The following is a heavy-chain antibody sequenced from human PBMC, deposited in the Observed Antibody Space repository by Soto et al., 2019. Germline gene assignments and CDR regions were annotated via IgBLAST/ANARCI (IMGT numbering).Heavy chain of an antibody. Sequence: LRLSCAASGFIFSDYYMAWIRQAPGKGLEWVSDISSGGGAKNVADSVRGRFTISRDNTNNSLYLQMNSLRVEDTALYYCARRLTGRTTGDWFDPWGQGTLVTVSS. V-gene: IGHV3-11*01. J-gene: IGHJ5*02. D-gene: IGHD1-20*01. CDR2: ISSGGGAK. CDR1: GFIFSDYY. CDR3: ARRLTGRTTGDWFDP.